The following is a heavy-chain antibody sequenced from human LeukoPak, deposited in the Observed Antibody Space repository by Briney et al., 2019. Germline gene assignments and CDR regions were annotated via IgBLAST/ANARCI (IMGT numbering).Heavy chain of an antibody. J-gene: IGHJ4*02. D-gene: IGHD6-19*01. CDR2: IYYSGST. CDR3: ARVDGVAVAGTFDY. Sequence: PSETLSLTCTVSGGSISSYYWSWIRQPPGKGLEWIGHIYYSGSTNYNPSLKSRVTISVDTSKNQFSLKLSSVTAADTAVYYCARVDGVAVAGTFDYWGQGTLVTVSS. V-gene: IGHV4-59*01. CDR1: GGSISSYY.